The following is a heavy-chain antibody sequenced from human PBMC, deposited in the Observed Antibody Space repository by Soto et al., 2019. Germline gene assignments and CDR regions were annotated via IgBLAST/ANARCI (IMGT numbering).Heavy chain of an antibody. CDR3: ARGWRYYYDSSGFYDAFDI. D-gene: IGHD3-22*01. V-gene: IGHV4-31*03. Sequence: SETLSLTCTVSGGSISSGGYYWSWIRQHPGKGLEWIGYIYYSGSTYYNPSLKSRVTISVDRSKNQFSLKLSSVTAADTAVYYCARGWRYYYDSSGFYDAFDIWGQGTMVTVSS. CDR2: IYYSGST. J-gene: IGHJ3*02. CDR1: GGSISSGGYY.